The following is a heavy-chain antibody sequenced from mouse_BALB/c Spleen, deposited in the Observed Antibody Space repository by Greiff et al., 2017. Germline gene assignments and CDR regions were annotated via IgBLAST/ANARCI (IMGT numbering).Heavy chain of an antibody. CDR3: ARFVPGAMDY. CDR1: GFNIKDTY. Sequence: VQLKQSGAELVKLGASVKLSCTASGFNIKDTYMHWVKQRPEQGLEWIGRIDPANGNTKYDPKFQGKATITADTSSNTAYLQLSSLTSEDTAVYYCARFVPGAMDYWGQGTSVTVSS. CDR2: IDPANGNT. V-gene: IGHV14-3*02. J-gene: IGHJ4*01.